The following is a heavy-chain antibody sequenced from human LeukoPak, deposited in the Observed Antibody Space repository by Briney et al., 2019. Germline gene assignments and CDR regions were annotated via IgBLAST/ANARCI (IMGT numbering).Heavy chain of an antibody. CDR2: LKSKADGGTT. D-gene: IGHD5-12*01. V-gene: IGHV3-15*01. Sequence: PGGSLRLSCAASGFTFSNAWMNWVRQAPGKGLEWVGRLKSKADGGTTDYAAPVKVRFTISRDDSKNTLYVQMSSLKTEDTAVYYCTTTTGYDYDAFGTWGQGTMVTVSS. J-gene: IGHJ3*02. CDR1: GFTFSNAW. CDR3: TTTTGYDYDAFGT.